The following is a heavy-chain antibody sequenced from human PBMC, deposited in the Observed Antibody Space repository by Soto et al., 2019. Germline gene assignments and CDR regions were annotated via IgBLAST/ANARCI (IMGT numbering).Heavy chain of an antibody. CDR2: IYPGGVNI. CDR1: GYSFTSHY. CDR3: ARGGSSSPIGGY. D-gene: IGHD6-6*01. V-gene: IGHV1-46*01. J-gene: IGHJ4*02. Sequence: ASVKVSCKAIGYSFTSHYMHWVRQAPGQGLEWMGTIYPGGVNIGYAQKFKGRVTMTKDTSTSTVYMELSSLRSEDTAVYYCARGGSSSPIGGYWGQGTLVTVSS.